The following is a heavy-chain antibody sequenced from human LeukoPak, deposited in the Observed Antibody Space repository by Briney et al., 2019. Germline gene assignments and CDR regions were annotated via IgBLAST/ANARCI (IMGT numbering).Heavy chain of an antibody. V-gene: IGHV6-1*01. D-gene: IGHD6-19*01. J-gene: IGHJ2*01. CDR3: ARGMQWPDDWYFDL. CDR2: TYYRSKWYY. Sequence: SQTLSLTCVISGGSVSGNSVTWNWIRQSPSRGLEWLGRTYYRSKWYYDYAVSVKSRITINPDTSKNQFSLQLNFVTPEDTAVYYCARGMQWPDDWYFDLWGRGTLVTVSS. CDR1: GGSVSGNSVT.